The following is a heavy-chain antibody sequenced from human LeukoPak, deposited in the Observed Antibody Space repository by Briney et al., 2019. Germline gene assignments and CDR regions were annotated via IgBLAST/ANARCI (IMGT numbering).Heavy chain of an antibody. D-gene: IGHD6-13*01. CDR2: VIPIFSTA. Sequence: SVKVSCKASGGTFSNYAIGWVRQAPGQGLEWMGGVIPIFSTANYAQKFQGRVTITRNTSISTAYMELSSLRSEDTAVYYCARSSSSWYSSQNWFDPWGQGTLVTVSS. J-gene: IGHJ5*02. V-gene: IGHV1-69*05. CDR1: GGTFSNYA. CDR3: ARSSSSWYSSQNWFDP.